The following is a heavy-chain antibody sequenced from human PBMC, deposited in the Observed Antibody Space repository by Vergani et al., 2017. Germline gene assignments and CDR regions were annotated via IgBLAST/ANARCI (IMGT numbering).Heavy chain of an antibody. Sequence: QVQLQESGPGLVKPSETLSLTCTVSGGSVSSGSYYWSWIRQPPGKGLEWVSYISSSGSTIYYADSVKGRFTISRDNAKNSLYLQMNSLRAEDTAVYYCAREGRRYYYDSSGYSGIDYWGQGTLVTVSS. V-gene: IGHV3-11*01. CDR3: AREGRRYYYDSSGYSGIDY. J-gene: IGHJ4*02. CDR2: ISSSGSTI. D-gene: IGHD3-22*01. CDR1: GGSVSSGSYY.